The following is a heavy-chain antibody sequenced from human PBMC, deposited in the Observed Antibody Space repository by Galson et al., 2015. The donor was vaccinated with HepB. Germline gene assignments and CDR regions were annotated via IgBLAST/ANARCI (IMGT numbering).Heavy chain of an antibody. CDR2: IIPILGIA. D-gene: IGHD6-6*01. J-gene: IGHJ4*02. CDR3: ARSTSSSSPFDY. CDR1: GGTFSSYA. V-gene: IGHV1-69*10. Sequence: SVKVSCKASGGTFSSYAISWVRQAPGQGLEWMGGIIPILGIANYAQKSQGRVTITADKSTSTAYMELSSLRSEDTAVYYCARSTSSSSPFDYWGQGTLVTVSS.